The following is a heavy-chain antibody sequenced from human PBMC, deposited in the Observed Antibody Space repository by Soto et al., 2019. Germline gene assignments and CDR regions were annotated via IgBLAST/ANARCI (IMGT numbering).Heavy chain of an antibody. J-gene: IGHJ4*02. CDR3: ASGEVQDGYTFFDY. CDR2: IYYSAST. CDR1: GASISDYY. D-gene: IGHD5-12*01. V-gene: IGHV4-59*01. Sequence: KTSETLSLTCTVSGASISDYYCTWIRQPPGKGLEWIGYIYYSASTNYNPSLKSRVTIPVDTSKNQFSLKLSSVTAADTAVYYCASGEVQDGYTFFDYWGQGALVTVSS.